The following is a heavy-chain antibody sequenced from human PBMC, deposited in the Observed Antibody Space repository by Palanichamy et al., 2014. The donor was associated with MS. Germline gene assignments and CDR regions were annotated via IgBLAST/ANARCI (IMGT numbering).Heavy chain of an antibody. Sequence: QVQLVASGGGVAQPGGSLRLSCAVSGFTLSSSAMHWVRQAPDKRLEWVAVISYDGSNKYYRDSVEGRFTISRDNPNNMLYLQLNTLRAEDTAAYFCARGGVGRPLDVWGKGITVTVSS. D-gene: IGHD3-10*01. V-gene: IGHV3-30*03. J-gene: IGHJ6*04. CDR2: ISYDGSNK. CDR1: GFTLSSSA. CDR3: ARGGVGRPLDV.